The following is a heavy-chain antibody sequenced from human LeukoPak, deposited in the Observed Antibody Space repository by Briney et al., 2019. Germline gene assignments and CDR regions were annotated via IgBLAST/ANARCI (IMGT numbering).Heavy chain of an antibody. V-gene: IGHV3-23*01. J-gene: IGHJ4*02. D-gene: IGHD1-1*01. CDR3: AIDPSKLERHPRQPI. CDR1: GFTFSSYA. Sequence: GGSLRLSCAGSGFTFSSYAMSWVRQAPGKGLGWVSAISGSGGSTYYADSVKGRFTISRDNSKNTLYLQMNSLRAEDTAVYYCAIDPSKLERHPRQPIWGQGTLVAVSS. CDR2: ISGSGGST.